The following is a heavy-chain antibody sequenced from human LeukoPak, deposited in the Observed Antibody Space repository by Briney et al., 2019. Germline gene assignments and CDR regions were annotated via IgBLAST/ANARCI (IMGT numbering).Heavy chain of an antibody. V-gene: IGHV3-74*01. J-gene: IGHJ4*02. D-gene: IGHD3-3*01. Sequence: GGSLRLSCAASGFDFSSNWMHWVHHAPGQGLVWVSRIKGDGISTNYADSVKGRFTISRDIAKNTLYLQMNSLRAEDTGVYYCAKDHYWSIDYWGRGTLVTVSS. CDR3: AKDHYWSIDY. CDR1: GFDFSSNW. CDR2: IKGDGIST.